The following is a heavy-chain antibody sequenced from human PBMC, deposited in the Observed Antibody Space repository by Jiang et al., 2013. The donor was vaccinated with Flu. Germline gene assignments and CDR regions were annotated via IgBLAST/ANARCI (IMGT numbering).Heavy chain of an antibody. Sequence: LLKPSETLSLTCTVSGGSVSSGSYYWSWIRQPPGKGLEWIGYIYYSGSTNYNPSLKSRVTISVDTSKNQFSLKLSSVTAADTAVYYCARDRGSVIGDYYYYGMDVWGQGTT. D-gene: IGHD3-16*02. CDR1: GGSVSSGSYY. V-gene: IGHV4-61*01. J-gene: IGHJ6*02. CDR3: ARDRGSVIGDYYYYGMDV. CDR2: IYYSGST.